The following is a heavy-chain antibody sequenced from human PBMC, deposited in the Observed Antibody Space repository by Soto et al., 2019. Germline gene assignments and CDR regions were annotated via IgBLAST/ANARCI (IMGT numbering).Heavy chain of an antibody. V-gene: IGHV3-66*01. J-gene: IGHJ4*02. D-gene: IGHD3-16*01. CDR3: ARDPWAADY. CDR2: IYRGCST. CDR1: GFTVSTKY. Sequence: EVQLVESGGGLVQPGGSLRLSCAASGFTVSTKYMSWVLQAPGKGLEWVSVIYRGCSTFYADYVRGRFTISRDNSKNTVNLQMNSVRAEDTAVYYCARDPWAADYWGQGTLVTVSS.